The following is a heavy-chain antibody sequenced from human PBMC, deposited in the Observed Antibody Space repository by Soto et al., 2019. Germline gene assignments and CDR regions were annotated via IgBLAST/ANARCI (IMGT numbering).Heavy chain of an antibody. CDR1: GFTLSIYS. D-gene: IGHD3-10*01. CDR3: ARGFDLQYGMDV. CDR2: ISGSSDII. J-gene: IGHJ6*02. Sequence: EVQLVESGGGLIQRGGSLRLSCAASGFTLSIYSLNWVRQAPRKGLEWLSYISGSSDIIYYADSVKGRFTISRDNAKNSLYLQMNILRDEDTAVYFGARGFDLQYGMDVWGQGTTVTVSS. V-gene: IGHV3-48*02.